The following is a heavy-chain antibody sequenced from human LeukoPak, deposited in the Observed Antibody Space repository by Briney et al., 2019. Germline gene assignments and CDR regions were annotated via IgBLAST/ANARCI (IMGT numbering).Heavy chain of an antibody. CDR3: ARSFYDILIGYYQYFDY. D-gene: IGHD3-9*01. CDR1: GLSVSSNY. Sequence: GGSLRLSCVASGLSVSSNYMSWVRQAPGKGLEWVSVIYRDGSSYYAESVKGRFTVSRDNSKNTLYIQMNSLRAEDTAVYYCARSFYDILIGYYQYFDYWGQGTLVTVSS. V-gene: IGHV3-66*01. J-gene: IGHJ4*02. CDR2: IYRDGSS.